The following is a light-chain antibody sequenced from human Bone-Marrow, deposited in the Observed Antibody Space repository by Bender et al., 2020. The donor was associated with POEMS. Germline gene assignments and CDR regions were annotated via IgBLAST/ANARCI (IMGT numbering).Light chain of an antibody. V-gene: IGLV1-51*02. CDR2: END. Sequence: QSVLTQPPSVSGAPGQRVTISCTGSSSNIGAGFDIHWYQHLPGTAPKLLIYENDQRPSGIPDRFSGSKSGTSATLGITGLQTGDEADYFCGTWDSSLRGGVFGGGTKLTVL. J-gene: IGLJ3*02. CDR1: SSNIGAGF. CDR3: GTWDSSLRGGV.